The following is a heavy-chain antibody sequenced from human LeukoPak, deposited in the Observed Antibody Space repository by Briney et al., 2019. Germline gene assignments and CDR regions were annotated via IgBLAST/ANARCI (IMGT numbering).Heavy chain of an antibody. CDR2: IYYSGST. CDR3: ARAWGSGYYFDY. Sequence: SETLSLTCTVSGGSISSGGYYWGWIRQHRGRGLEWIVYIYYSGSTYYNPSLKSRVTISVDTSKNQFSLKLSSVTAADTAVYYCARAWGSGYYFDYWGQGTLVTVSS. J-gene: IGHJ4*02. V-gene: IGHV4-31*03. CDR1: GGSISSGGYY. D-gene: IGHD7-27*01.